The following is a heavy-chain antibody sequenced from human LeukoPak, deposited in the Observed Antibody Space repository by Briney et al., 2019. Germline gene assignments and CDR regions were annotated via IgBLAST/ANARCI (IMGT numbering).Heavy chain of an antibody. CDR2: INNNGDDT. CDR3: ARDPGRSPDY. D-gene: IGHD1-26*01. CDR1: GFTFSHYS. J-gene: IGHJ4*02. V-gene: IGHV3-64*01. Sequence: GGSLRLSCAASGFTFSHYSMHWVRQAPGKGLEYVSAINNNGDDTYYVNSVKGRFTISRDNSKNTLYLQMGSLRTEDMAVYYCARDPGRSPDYWGQGTLVTVSS.